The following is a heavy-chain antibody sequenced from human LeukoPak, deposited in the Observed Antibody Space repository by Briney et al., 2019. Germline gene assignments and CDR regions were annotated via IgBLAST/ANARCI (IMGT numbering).Heavy chain of an antibody. CDR2: MNPNSGNT. V-gene: IGHV1-8*03. J-gene: IGHJ5*02. D-gene: IGHD2-2*02. Sequence: GASVKVSCKASGYTFTSYDINWVRQATGQGLEWMGWMNPNSGNTGYAQKFQGRVTITRNTSISTAYMELSSLRSEDTAVYYCARAGGESGPVAIANWFDPWGQGTLVTVSS. CDR1: GYTFTSYD. CDR3: ARAGGESGPVAIANWFDP.